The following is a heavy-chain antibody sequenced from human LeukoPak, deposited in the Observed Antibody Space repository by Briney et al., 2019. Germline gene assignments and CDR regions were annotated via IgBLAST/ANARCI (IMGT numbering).Heavy chain of an antibody. Sequence: GGSLRLSCAASGFTFSSYWMHWVRQAPGKGLVWVSRINSDGSSTSYADSVKGRFTISRDNSKHTLYLQVNSLRTEDTAVYYCAQGDDYGGPGDWGQGTLVTVSS. J-gene: IGHJ4*02. D-gene: IGHD4-23*01. V-gene: IGHV3-74*01. CDR2: INSDGSST. CDR1: GFTFSSYW. CDR3: AQGDDYGGPGD.